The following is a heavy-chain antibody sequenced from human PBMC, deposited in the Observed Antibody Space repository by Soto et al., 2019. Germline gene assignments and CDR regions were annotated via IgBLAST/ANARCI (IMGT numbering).Heavy chain of an antibody. D-gene: IGHD2-21*01. CDR3: ATYPRPYNWIDI. V-gene: IGHV1-2*02. J-gene: IGHJ5*02. CDR2: IKPDSGGT. Sequence: QAQLAQSGTEVKKPGASVKVSCKASGYIFTGFYIHWVRQAPGQGLEWMGGIKPDSGGTDYAEKFQGRVTMTRDTSINTAYMELSRLRHDDTAVYFCATYPRPYNWIDIWGQGTLLTVSS. CDR1: GYIFTGFY.